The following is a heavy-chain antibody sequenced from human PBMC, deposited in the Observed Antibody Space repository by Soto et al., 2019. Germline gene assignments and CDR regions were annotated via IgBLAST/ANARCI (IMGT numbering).Heavy chain of an antibody. Sequence: QVQLVESGGGVVQPGGSLRLSCAASGFTFSNFGMHWVRQAPGKGLEWVADITKNGRNKDYADSVKGRLAISRDNSKNTLELQMNSLRVEDTAMYYCGRCNGDDCHSPFDDWGQGTLVTVSS. CDR2: ITKNGRNK. CDR3: GRCNGDDCHSPFDD. J-gene: IGHJ4*02. D-gene: IGHD2-8*01. CDR1: GFTFSNFG. V-gene: IGHV3-30*03.